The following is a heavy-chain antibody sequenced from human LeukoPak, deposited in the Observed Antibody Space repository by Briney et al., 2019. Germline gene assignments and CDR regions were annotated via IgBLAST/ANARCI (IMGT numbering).Heavy chain of an antibody. Sequence: GRSLRLSCAASGFTFSSYAMHWVRQAPGKGLEWVAVISYDGSNKYYADSVKGRFTISRDNSKNTLYLQMNSLRAEDTAVYYCARALPRYRERGSFDYWGQEPWSPSPQ. V-gene: IGHV3-30*04. CDR1: GFTFSSYA. J-gene: IGHJ4*01. D-gene: IGHD1-1*01. CDR2: ISYDGSNK. CDR3: ARALPRYRERGSFDY.